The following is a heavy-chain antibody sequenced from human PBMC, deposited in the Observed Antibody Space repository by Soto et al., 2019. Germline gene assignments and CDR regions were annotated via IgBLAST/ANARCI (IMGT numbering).Heavy chain of an antibody. Sequence: QVQLVESGGGVVQPGRSLRLSCAASGFTFSSYGMHWDRQAPGKGLEWVAVIWYDGSNKYYADSVKGRFTISRDNSKNTLYLQMNSLRAEDTAVYYCARGWLRWYAGDYWGQGTLVTVSS. V-gene: IGHV3-33*01. CDR2: IWYDGSNK. CDR3: ARGWLRWYAGDY. D-gene: IGHD5-12*01. J-gene: IGHJ4*02. CDR1: GFTFSSYG.